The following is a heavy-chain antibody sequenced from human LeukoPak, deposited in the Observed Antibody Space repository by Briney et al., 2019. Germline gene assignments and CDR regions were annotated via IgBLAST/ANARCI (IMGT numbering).Heavy chain of an antibody. D-gene: IGHD4-11*01. CDR1: GGTFSSYA. CDR3: AREGPVTTTVKYFDY. Sequence: ASVKVSCKASGGTFSSYAISWVRQAPGQGLEWMGGIIPIFGTANYAQKFQGRVTITADESTSTAYMELSSLRSEDTAVYYCAREGPVTTTVKYFDYWGQGILVTVSS. V-gene: IGHV1-69*13. CDR2: IIPIFGTA. J-gene: IGHJ4*02.